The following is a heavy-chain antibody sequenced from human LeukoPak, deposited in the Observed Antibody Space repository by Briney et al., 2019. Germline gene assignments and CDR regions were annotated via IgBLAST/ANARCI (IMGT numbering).Heavy chain of an antibody. CDR3: ARDFTMIRGGFDP. CDR1: GGSISSYY. D-gene: IGHD3-10*01. Sequence: ASETLSLTCTLSGGSISSYYWSWIRQPAGKGLKWIGRLHTSGSTSYNPSLKSRVTMSVDTSKNQFSLNLSSVTAADTAIYFCARDFTMIRGGFDPWGQGILVTISS. CDR2: LHTSGST. V-gene: IGHV4-4*07. J-gene: IGHJ5*02.